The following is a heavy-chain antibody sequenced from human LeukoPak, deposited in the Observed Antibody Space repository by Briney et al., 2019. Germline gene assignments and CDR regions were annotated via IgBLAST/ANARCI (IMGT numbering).Heavy chain of an antibody. V-gene: IGHV4-34*01. CDR1: GGSFSGYY. CDR2: IYHSGST. CDR3: ASPRWLQLGGAFDI. J-gene: IGHJ3*02. D-gene: IGHD5-24*01. Sequence: PSETLSLTCAVYGGSFSGYYWSWIRQPPGKGLEWIGSIYHSGSTYYNPSLKSRVTISVDTSKNQFSLKLSSVTAADTAVYYCASPRWLQLGGAFDIWGQGTMVTVSS.